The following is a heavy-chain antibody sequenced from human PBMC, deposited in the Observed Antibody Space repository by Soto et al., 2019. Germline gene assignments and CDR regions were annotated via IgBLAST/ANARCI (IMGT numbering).Heavy chain of an antibody. V-gene: IGHV4-31*03. CDR2: IYYSGST. CDR1: GGSISSGGYY. Sequence: PSETLSLTCTVSGGSISSGGYYWSWIRQHPVKGLEWIGYIYYSGSTYYNPSLKSRVTISVDTSKNQFSLKLSPVTAADTAVYYCARIGGYHGPLDYWGQGTPVTVSS. D-gene: IGHD6-25*01. CDR3: ARIGGYHGPLDY. J-gene: IGHJ4*02.